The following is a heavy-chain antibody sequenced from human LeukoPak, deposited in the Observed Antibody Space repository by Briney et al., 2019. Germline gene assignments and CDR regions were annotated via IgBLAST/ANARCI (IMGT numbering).Heavy chain of an antibody. CDR2: ISGSGGST. V-gene: IGHV3-23*01. J-gene: IGHJ4*02. CDR3: ALYYDSSGNTYQLHY. CDR1: GFTFSTYA. D-gene: IGHD3-22*01. Sequence: GGSLRLSCAASGFTFSTYAMSWVRQAPGKGPEWVSLISGSGGSTYYADSVKGRFTISRDTSKNTLYLQMNSLRAEDTAVYYCALYYDSSGNTYQLHYWGQGTLVTVSS.